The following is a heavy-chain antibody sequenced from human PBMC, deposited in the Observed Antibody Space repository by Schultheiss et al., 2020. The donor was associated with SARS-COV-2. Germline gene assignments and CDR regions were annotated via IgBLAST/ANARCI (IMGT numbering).Heavy chain of an antibody. CDR3: ARVDHVLRFLRP. V-gene: IGHV4-39*01. D-gene: IGHD3-3*01. Sequence: SETLSLTCTVSGGSISSSSYYWGWIRQPPGKGLEWIGSIYYSGSTYYNPSLKSRVTISVDTSKRQFSLKLNSVTAADTALYYCARVDHVLRFLRPWGQGTLVTVSS. CDR2: IYYSGST. CDR1: GGSISSSSYY. J-gene: IGHJ5*02.